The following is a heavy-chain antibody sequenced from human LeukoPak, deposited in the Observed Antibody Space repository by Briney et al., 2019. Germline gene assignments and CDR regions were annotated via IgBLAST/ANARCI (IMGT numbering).Heavy chain of an antibody. CDR2: IIPMSDTA. Sequence: SVKVSCKASGGTFNSYAISWVRQAPGQGLEWMGGIIPMSDTANYPQKFRGRLTITADVPTSTVYMELSSLRSEDTAVYYCAREDDTGRYMGDDAFDIWGQGTMVTVSS. D-gene: IGHD1-26*01. J-gene: IGHJ3*02. CDR1: GGTFNSYA. CDR3: AREDDTGRYMGDDAFDI. V-gene: IGHV1-69*01.